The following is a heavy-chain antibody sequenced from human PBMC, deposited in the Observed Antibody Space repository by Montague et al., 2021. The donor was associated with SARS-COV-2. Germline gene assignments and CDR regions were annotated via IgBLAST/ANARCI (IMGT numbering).Heavy chain of an antibody. D-gene: IGHD3-10*01. V-gene: IGHV4-59*12. CDR3: ARDSVAGP. J-gene: IGHJ5*02. Sequence: NYNPSLKSRVTISVDTSKNQFSLKLSSVTAADTAVYYCARDSVAGPWGQGTLVTVS.